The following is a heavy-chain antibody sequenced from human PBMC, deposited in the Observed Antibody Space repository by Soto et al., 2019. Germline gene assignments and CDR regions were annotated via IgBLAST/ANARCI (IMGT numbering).Heavy chain of an antibody. D-gene: IGHD4-17*01. CDR1: GGSISSGGYS. CDR3: AGGNYGDYANFDD. V-gene: IGHV4-30-2*01. CDR2: IYHSGST. Sequence: PSETLSLTCAVSGGSISSGGYSWSWIRQPPGKGLEWIGYIYHSGSTYCNPSLKSRVTISVDRSKNQFSLKLSSVTAADTAVYYCAGGNYGDYANFDDWGQGTLVTVSS. J-gene: IGHJ4*02.